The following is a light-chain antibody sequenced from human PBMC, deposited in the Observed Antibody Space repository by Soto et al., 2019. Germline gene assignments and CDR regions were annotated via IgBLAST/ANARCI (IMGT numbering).Light chain of an antibody. CDR2: GAS. V-gene: IGKV3-15*01. CDR1: QNIRSN. CDR3: QQYNNWLT. J-gene: IGKJ4*01. Sequence: EIVMTQSPATLSVSPGERATLSCRASQNIRSNLVWYQQKPGQAPRLLIYGASTRATGIPDRFSGSGSGTEFTLAISSLESEDFAVYYCQQYNNWLTFGGGTKVESK.